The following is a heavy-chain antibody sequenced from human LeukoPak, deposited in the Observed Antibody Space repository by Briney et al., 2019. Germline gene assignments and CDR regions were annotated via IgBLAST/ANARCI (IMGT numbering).Heavy chain of an antibody. D-gene: IGHD3-22*01. Sequence: GGSLRLSCAASGSTFDDYGMSWVRQGPGKGLEWVSAINRNGDSTGYADSVKGRFTISRDNAKNSLYLQMNSLRAEDTAVYYCARGRNYYDSSAFDYWGQGTLVTVSS. CDR2: INRNGDST. CDR1: GSTFDDYG. V-gene: IGHV3-20*04. CDR3: ARGRNYYDSSAFDY. J-gene: IGHJ4*02.